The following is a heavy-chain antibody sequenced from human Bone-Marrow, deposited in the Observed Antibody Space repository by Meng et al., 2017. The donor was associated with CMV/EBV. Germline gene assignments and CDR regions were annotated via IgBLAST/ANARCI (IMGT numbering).Heavy chain of an antibody. D-gene: IGHD2-8*01. CDR1: GLTLERYA. V-gene: IGHV3-23*01. CDR2: ISPSGDYT. Sequence: GESLKISCAVSGLTLERYAMSWVRQAPGKRLERVSYISPSGDYTLYTGSVRGRFSISRDNSKNTVFLQMSSLTVEDTATYFCVTDNAPLTDKRLDYWGQGTLVTAS. CDR3: VTDNAPLTDKRLDY. J-gene: IGHJ4*02.